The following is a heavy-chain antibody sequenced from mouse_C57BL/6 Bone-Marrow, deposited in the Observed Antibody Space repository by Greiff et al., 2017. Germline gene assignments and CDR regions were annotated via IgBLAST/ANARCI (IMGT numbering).Heavy chain of an antibody. CDR1: GYTFTDYY. J-gene: IGHJ1*03. CDR3: ARGDYGSGYWYFDV. Sequence: QVQLQQSGAELVRPGASVKLSCKASGYTFTDYYINWVKQRPGQGLEWIARIYPGSGNTYYNEKFKGKATLTAEKSSSTAYMQLSSLTSEDSAVYFWARGDYGSGYWYFDVWGTGTTVTVSS. D-gene: IGHD1-1*01. CDR2: IYPGSGNT. V-gene: IGHV1-76*01.